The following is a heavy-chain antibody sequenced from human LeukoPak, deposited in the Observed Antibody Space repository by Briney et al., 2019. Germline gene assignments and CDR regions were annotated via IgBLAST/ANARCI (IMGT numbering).Heavy chain of an antibody. Sequence: ASVKVSCKASGYTFTSYYIHWVRQAPGQGFEWMGIINPSGGSTNYAQKFQGRVTMTRDTSTSTVYMELSSLRSEDSAVYYCARWTTTYLDYWGQGTLVTVSS. CDR3: ARWTTTYLDY. CDR1: GYTFTSYY. J-gene: IGHJ4*02. D-gene: IGHD4-11*01. V-gene: IGHV1-46*01. CDR2: INPSGGST.